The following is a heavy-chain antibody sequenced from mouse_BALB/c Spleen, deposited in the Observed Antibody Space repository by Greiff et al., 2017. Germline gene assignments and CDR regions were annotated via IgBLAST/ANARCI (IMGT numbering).Heavy chain of an antibody. D-gene: IGHD2-2*01. J-gene: IGHJ3*01. CDR2: IFPGSGNT. CDR3: ARGDGYDGFAY. V-gene: IGHV1-66*01. Sequence: QVQLQQSGPELVKPGASVKISCKASGYSFTSYYIHWVKQRPGQGLEWIGWIFPGSGNTKYNEKFKGKATLTADTSSSTAYMQRSSLTSEDSAVYFCARGDGYDGFAYWGQGTLVTVSA. CDR1: GYSFTSYY.